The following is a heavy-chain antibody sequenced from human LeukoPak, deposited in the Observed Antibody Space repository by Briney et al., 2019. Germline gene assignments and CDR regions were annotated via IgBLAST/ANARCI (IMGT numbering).Heavy chain of an antibody. V-gene: IGHV4-31*03. CDR1: GGSVSSSTYY. CDR2: VHYSGST. CDR3: TKYYYDTSGYSNWFDP. J-gene: IGHJ5*02. Sequence: SETLSLTCTVSGGSVSSSTYYWSWIRQHPGQGLEWIGYVHYSGSTYYNPSLKSRFTISVDTSKNQFSLRLSSVTASDTAVYYCTKYYYDTSGYSNWFDPWGQGTLVTVSS. D-gene: IGHD3-22*01.